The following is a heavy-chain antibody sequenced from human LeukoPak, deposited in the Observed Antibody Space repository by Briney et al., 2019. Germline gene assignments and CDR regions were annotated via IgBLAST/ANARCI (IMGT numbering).Heavy chain of an antibody. Sequence: ASVKVSCKTSGHTFTNYGISWVRQAPGQGLEWMGWISGYNGNPRYAQKVQGRVTMTTDTSTNTAYMEVNSLRSDDTAIYYCARHPSLAVAGIRLFDYWGQGTLVIVSS. CDR1: GHTFTNYG. D-gene: IGHD6-19*01. J-gene: IGHJ4*02. CDR2: ISGYNGNP. CDR3: ARHPSLAVAGIRLFDY. V-gene: IGHV1-18*01.